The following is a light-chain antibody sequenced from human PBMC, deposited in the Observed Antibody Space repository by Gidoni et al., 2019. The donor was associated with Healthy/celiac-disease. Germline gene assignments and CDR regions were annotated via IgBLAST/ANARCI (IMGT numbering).Light chain of an antibody. J-gene: IGKJ3*01. CDR1: HSVSSSY. Sequence: EIVLTQSPGTLSSSPGERATLSCRASHSVSSSYLAWYQQKPGHAPRLLIYCASSSATGIPDRFSGSGSSTAFTLTISRLEPEDFAAYYCQQYGSSPPTFGPGTKVDIK. V-gene: IGKV3-20*01. CDR2: CAS. CDR3: QQYGSSPPT.